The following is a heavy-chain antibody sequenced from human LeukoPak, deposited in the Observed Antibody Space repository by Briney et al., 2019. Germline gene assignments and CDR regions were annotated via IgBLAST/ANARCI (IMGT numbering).Heavy chain of an antibody. CDR1: GFTVITND. CDR2: LYSDGNT. Sequence: GGSLRLSCAASGFTVITNDMTWVRQAPGKGLEWVSVLYSDGNTKYADSVQGRFTISRDNSKNTLYLEMNSLSPDDTAVYYCARGVEPLAADTLAYWGQGNLVTVSS. J-gene: IGHJ4*02. V-gene: IGHV3-53*01. CDR3: ARGVEPLAADTLAY. D-gene: IGHD1-14*01.